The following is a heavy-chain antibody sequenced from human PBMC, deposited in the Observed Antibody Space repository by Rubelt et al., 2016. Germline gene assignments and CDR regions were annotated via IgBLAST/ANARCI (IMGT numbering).Heavy chain of an antibody. CDR3: ARDYDFWSGPIMDV. V-gene: IGHV1-2*06. J-gene: IGHJ6*02. D-gene: IGHD3-3*01. CDR2: INPNSGGP. CDR1: GDTFTGYY. Sequence: GTEVKKPGASVKVSCKASGDTFTGYYMHWVRQAPGQGLDWMGRINPNSGGPDYAQRFQGKVTMTRDTSISTAYMELSRLRSDDTAVYYCARDYDFWSGPIMDVWGQGTTVTVSS.